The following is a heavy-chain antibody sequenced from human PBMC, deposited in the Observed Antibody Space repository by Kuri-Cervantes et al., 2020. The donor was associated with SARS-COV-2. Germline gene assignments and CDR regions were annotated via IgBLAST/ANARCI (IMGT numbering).Heavy chain of an antibody. Sequence: GSLRLSCTVSGGSISSSSNYWGWIRQPPGKGLEWFGSIYYSGVTYYNPSLKSRVTISVDTSKNQFSLKLSSVTAADTAVYYCAREGWDYTNFDYMDVWGKGTTVTVSS. CDR3: AREGWDYTNFDYMDV. V-gene: IGHV4-39*02. CDR2: IYYSGVT. D-gene: IGHD4-11*01. J-gene: IGHJ6*03. CDR1: GGSISSSSNY.